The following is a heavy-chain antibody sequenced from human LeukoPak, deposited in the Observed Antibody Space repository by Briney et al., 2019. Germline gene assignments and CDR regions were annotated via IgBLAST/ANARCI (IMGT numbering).Heavy chain of an antibody. D-gene: IGHD5-24*01. CDR2: IYYTGTTSGRT. V-gene: IGHV4-59*11. CDR3: AEIPRI. J-gene: IGHJ4*02. Sequence: SEALSLTCSVSGDDIYNHYWSWVRQPPGKEPEWIAYIYYTGTTSGRTDYNPSLQSRVSISIDTSKSQFSLRLDSVTAADTVFYYCAEIPRIWGQGILVTVSS. CDR1: GDDIYNHY.